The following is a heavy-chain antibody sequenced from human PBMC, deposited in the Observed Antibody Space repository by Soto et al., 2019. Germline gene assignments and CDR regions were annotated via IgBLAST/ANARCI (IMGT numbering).Heavy chain of an antibody. Sequence: SETLSLTCTVSGGSISSSSYYWGWIRQPPGKGLEWIGSIYYSGSTYYNPSLKSRVTISVDTSKNQFSLKLSSVTAADTAVYYCASYDLYYYYYGMDVWGQGTTVT. CDR1: GGSISSSSYY. CDR3: ASYDLYYYYYGMDV. CDR2: IYYSGST. J-gene: IGHJ6*02. D-gene: IGHD2-21*01. V-gene: IGHV4-39*01.